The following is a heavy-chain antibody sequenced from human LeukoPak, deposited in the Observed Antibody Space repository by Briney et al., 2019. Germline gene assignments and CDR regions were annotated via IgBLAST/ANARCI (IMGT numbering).Heavy chain of an antibody. J-gene: IGHJ3*02. CDR2: IYSGGNT. CDR3: ARTGEYSGPGPSWAFDI. Sequence: SETLSLTCSLSGGSITNYYWSWIRQPPGKGLEWIAWIYSGGNTDYNPSLKSRVTISLGTSNNQFSLRLTSVTASDTAVYFCARTGEYSGPGPSWAFDIWGQGTMVTVSS. CDR1: GGSITNYY. V-gene: IGHV4-4*09. D-gene: IGHD2-21*01.